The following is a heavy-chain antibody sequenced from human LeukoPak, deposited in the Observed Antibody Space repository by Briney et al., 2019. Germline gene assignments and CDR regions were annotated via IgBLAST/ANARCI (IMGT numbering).Heavy chain of an antibody. D-gene: IGHD3-10*01. Sequence: ASVKVSCKASGYTFSSYDINWVRQATGQGLELMGWMNPNSGNTGYAQKFQGRVTMTRNTSISTAYMELSSLRSEDTAVYYCARRNYGSPRWFDPWGQGTLVTVSS. CDR3: ARRNYGSPRWFDP. V-gene: IGHV1-8*01. J-gene: IGHJ5*02. CDR2: MNPNSGNT. CDR1: GYTFSSYD.